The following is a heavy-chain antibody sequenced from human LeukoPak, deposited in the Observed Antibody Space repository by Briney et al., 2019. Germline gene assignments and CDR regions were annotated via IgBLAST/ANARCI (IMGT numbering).Heavy chain of an antibody. Sequence: GASVKVSCKASGYTFTGYYMHWVRQAPGQGLEWMGWINPNSGGTNYAQKFQGRVTMTRDTSISTAYMELSRLRSDDTAVYYCARGYSYGYHYYGMDVWGQGTTVTVSS. CDR2: INPNSGGT. J-gene: IGHJ6*02. D-gene: IGHD5-18*01. V-gene: IGHV1-2*02. CDR3: ARGYSYGYHYYGMDV. CDR1: GYTFTGYY.